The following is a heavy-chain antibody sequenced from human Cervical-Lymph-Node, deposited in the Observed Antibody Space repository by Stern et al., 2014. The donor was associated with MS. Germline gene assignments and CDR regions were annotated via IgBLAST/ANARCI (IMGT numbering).Heavy chain of an antibody. J-gene: IGHJ5*02. V-gene: IGHV1-18*04. CDR1: GYTFTSYG. Sequence: VQLEESGAEVKKPGASVKVSCKASGYTFTSYGISWVRHVPGQGLETMRWLSAYKGNTNYAHKLQGGFTMTTNTSHRTYDRELRSLRSDDTAVYYCARVGSIAVAGKSFYPWGHGTLVTVSS. CDR3: ARVGSIAVAGKSFYP. D-gene: IGHD6-19*01. CDR2: LSAYKGNT.